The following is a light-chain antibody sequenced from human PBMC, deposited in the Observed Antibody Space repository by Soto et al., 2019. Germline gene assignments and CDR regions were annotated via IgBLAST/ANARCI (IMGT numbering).Light chain of an antibody. V-gene: IGLV1-40*01. J-gene: IGLJ1*01. CDR2: GNS. CDR1: TTNIGAGYG. CDR3: QSSDSTLSARYV. Sequence: VLTQPPSVSEDPGQRVSISCTGSTTNIGAGYGGHWYQQPPRTAPKLPVVGNSMRSSGVPDRFSASRSGTSSSLAITGLQAEDQGDYYWQSSDSTLSARYVLRTGIKSTVL.